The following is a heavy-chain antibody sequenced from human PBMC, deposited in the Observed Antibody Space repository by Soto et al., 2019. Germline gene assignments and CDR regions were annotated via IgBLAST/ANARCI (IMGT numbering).Heavy chain of an antibody. Sequence: QDQLVQSGGEVKKPGASVKVSCKASGYSFTNYGITWVRQAPAQGFEWLGWISAYNGDTNYAQKLQGRVTMTTDASTSTAYLDLRSLRSDDTAVYYCARDRGVAPPVAGNTHYYYYMDVWGKGTTVTVSS. CDR3: ARDRGVAPPVAGNTHYYYYMDV. J-gene: IGHJ6*03. CDR1: GYSFTNYG. CDR2: ISAYNGDT. D-gene: IGHD6-19*01. V-gene: IGHV1-18*01.